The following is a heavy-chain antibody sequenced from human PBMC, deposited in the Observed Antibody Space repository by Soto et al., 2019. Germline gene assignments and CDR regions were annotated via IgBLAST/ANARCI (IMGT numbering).Heavy chain of an antibody. CDR1: GYTFTSNA. J-gene: IGHJ6*02. Sequence: PGGSLRVSTAAYGYTFTSNANHWVRQSPGKGLEWVAVISYDGSNKYYADSVKGRFTISRDNSKNTLYLQMNSLRAEDTAVYYCARDHYDSSGYSLGMDVWGQGTTVTVSS. CDR3: ARDHYDSSGYSLGMDV. V-gene: IGHV3-30-3*01. CDR2: ISYDGSNK. D-gene: IGHD3-22*01.